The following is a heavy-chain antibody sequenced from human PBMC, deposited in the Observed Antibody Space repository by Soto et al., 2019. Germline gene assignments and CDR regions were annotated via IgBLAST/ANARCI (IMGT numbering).Heavy chain of an antibody. D-gene: IGHD3-3*01. CDR1: GGSISSYY. V-gene: IGHV4-59*01. Sequence: QVQLQESGPGLVKPSETLSLTCTVSGGSISSYYWSWIRQPPGKGLEWIGYIYYSGSTNYNPSLTSRVTISVDTSKNQFSLKLSSVTAADTAVYYCARGATEDFWSGYYYFDYWGQGTLVTVSS. CDR2: IYYSGST. J-gene: IGHJ4*02. CDR3: ARGATEDFWSGYYYFDY.